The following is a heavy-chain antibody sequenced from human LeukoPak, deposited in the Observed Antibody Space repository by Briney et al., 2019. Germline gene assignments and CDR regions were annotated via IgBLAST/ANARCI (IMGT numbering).Heavy chain of an antibody. CDR1: GGSISSYY. CDR2: IYYSGST. D-gene: IGHD4-17*01. J-gene: IGHJ4*02. Sequence: PSETLSLTCTVSGGSISSYYWSWIRQPPGKGLEWIGYIYYSGSTNYNPSLKSRVTISVDTSKNQFSLKLSSVTAADTAVYYCARDPAHDYGDYPQYYFDYWGQGTLVTVSS. V-gene: IGHV4-59*01. CDR3: ARDPAHDYGDYPQYYFDY.